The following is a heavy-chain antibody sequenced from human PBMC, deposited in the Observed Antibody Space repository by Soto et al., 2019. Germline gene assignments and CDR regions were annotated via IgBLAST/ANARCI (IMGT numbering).Heavy chain of an antibody. CDR1: GFIFNNYA. D-gene: IGHD3-3*01. CDR3: KRGDFWSGPDY. V-gene: IGHV3-23*01. CDR2: IRGAGGGT. J-gene: IGHJ4*02. Sequence: PGGSLRLSCAASGFIFNNYAMSWVRQTPGQGLEWVSGIRGAGGGTNYTDSVKGRFIISRDNSKKTLYLHMSSLRGEDTAVYYCKRGDFWSGPDYWGQGAMLTVYS.